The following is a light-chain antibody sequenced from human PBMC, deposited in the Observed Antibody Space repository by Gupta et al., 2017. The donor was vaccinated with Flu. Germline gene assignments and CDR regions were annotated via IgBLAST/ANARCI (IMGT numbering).Light chain of an antibody. CDR1: HILLHNNGDNF. CDR3: MQTLQTPYT. V-gene: IGKV2-28*01. J-gene: IGKJ2*01. CDR2: WAS. Sequence: SCRSSHILLHNNGDNFSDWYLHKPGQSPQLLIYWASNRASGVPDRFSASGSGTDFTLKISRVEAEDVGVYYCMQTLQTPYTFAQGTKLEIK.